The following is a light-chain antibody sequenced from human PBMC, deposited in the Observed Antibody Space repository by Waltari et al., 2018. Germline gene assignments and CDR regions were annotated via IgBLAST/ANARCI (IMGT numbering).Light chain of an antibody. V-gene: IGLV2-8*01. Sequence: QSALTQPPSASGSPGQSVTISCTGTSSDGGFYNYVPWYQQHHCKAPKRMLYEVNTLPSWVPDRFSGSKSGNTASLTVSGLQAEDEGDYYCSSYAGSNNLVFGGGTKLTVL. CDR1: SSDGGFYNY. CDR3: SSYAGSNNLV. CDR2: EVN. J-gene: IGLJ2*01.